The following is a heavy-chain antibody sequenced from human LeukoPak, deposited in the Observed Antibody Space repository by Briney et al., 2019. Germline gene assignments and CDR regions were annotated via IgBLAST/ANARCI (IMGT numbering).Heavy chain of an antibody. V-gene: IGHV3-33*01. Sequence: GRSLRLSCAASGFTSSSYGMHWVRQAPGKGLEWVAVIWYDGSNKYYADSVKGRFTISRDNSKNTLYLQMNSLRAEDTAVYYCARDLEPAAGTDAPGYWGQGTLVTVSS. CDR2: IWYDGSNK. CDR3: ARDLEPAAGTDAPGY. J-gene: IGHJ4*02. CDR1: GFTSSSYG. D-gene: IGHD6-13*01.